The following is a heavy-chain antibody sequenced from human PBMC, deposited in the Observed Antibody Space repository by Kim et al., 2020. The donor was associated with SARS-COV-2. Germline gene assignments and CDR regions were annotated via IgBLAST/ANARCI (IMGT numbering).Heavy chain of an antibody. CDR1: GDTFNSYA. J-gene: IGHJ4*02. CDR2: IIPIFDTP. V-gene: IGHV1-69*13. D-gene: IGHD1-26*01. Sequence: SVKVSCKPFGDTFNSYAINWVRQAPGQGLEWMGGIIPIFDTPKYAEKFRGRVAITADESTITAYLELSSLRSEDTAVYYCARGRRPTEWEVPLDYWGQGTLVTVSS. CDR3: ARGRRPTEWEVPLDY.